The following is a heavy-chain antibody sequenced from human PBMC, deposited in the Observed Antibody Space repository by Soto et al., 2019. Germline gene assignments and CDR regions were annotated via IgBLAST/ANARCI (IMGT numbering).Heavy chain of an antibody. D-gene: IGHD6-19*01. CDR2: IIPILGIA. J-gene: IGHJ5*02. CDR3: AKSVRNSSGWYWFDP. V-gene: IGHV1-69*02. CDR1: GGTFSSYT. Sequence: SVKVSCKASGGTFSSYTISWVRHAPGQGLEWMGRIIPILGIANYAQKFQGRVTITADKSTSTAYMELSSLRSEDTAVYYCAKSVRNSSGWYWFDPWGQGTLVTVSS.